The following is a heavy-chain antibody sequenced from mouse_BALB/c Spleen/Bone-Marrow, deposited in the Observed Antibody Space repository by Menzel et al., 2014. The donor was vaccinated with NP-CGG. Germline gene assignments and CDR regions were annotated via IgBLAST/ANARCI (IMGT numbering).Heavy chain of an antibody. CDR1: GYTFTDFV. Sequence: VMLVESGPGLVKPGTSVKMSCKASGYTFTDFVISWVKQKTGQGLEWIGEIHPGNDGSYYNERFKGKATLTADKSSNTAYMQLSSLTSEDSAVYFCAREGTGTGWYFDVWGAGTTVTVSS. J-gene: IGHJ1*01. D-gene: IGHD4-1*01. V-gene: IGHV1-77*01. CDR3: AREGTGTGWYFDV. CDR2: IHPGNDGS.